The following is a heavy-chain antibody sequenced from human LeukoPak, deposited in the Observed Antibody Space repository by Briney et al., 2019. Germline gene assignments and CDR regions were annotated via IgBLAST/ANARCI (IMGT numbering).Heavy chain of an antibody. CDR2: IRHDGSNE. Sequence: PGGSLRLSCAASGFTFSTYVMHWVRQAPGKGLEWVAFIRHDGSNEYYADSVKGRFTISRDNSKNTLYLQMNSLRAEDTAVYYCAKDRDYYMDVWGKGTTVTVSS. J-gene: IGHJ6*03. V-gene: IGHV3-30*02. CDR1: GFTFSTYV. CDR3: AKDRDYYMDV.